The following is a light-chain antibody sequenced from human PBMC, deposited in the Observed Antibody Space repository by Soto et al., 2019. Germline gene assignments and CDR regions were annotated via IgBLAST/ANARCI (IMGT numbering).Light chain of an antibody. V-gene: IGKV3-20*01. CDR3: QHYDSSPPT. Sequence: EIVLTQSPGTLSLSPGERATLSCRASQSVSSNYLAWYQQKPGQAPRLLIYGASSRATGIPDRFSGSGSGTDFTLTISRLEPEDFAVFIGQHYDSSPPTFGQGTKVEIK. J-gene: IGKJ1*01. CDR1: QSVSSNY. CDR2: GAS.